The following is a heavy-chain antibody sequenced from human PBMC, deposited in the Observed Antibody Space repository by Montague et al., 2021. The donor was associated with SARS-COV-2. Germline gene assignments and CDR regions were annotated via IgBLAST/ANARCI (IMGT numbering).Heavy chain of an antibody. Sequence: SETLSLTCTVSGDSISSYYWNWIRQPPGKGLEWIGYIYNSGTTNYNPSVKSRVTISVDTSKNLFSLKLNSVTAADTAVYYCARGGGYCSGGSCYYWFDPWGQGTLVTVSS. CDR2: IYNSGTT. CDR1: GDSISSYY. J-gene: IGHJ5*02. V-gene: IGHV4-59*01. D-gene: IGHD2-15*01. CDR3: ARGGGYCSGGSCYYWFDP.